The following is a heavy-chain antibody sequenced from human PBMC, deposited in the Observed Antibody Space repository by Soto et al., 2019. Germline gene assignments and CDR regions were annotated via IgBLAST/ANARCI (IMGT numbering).Heavy chain of an antibody. CDR2: INPSGGST. CDR3: ATGYCSGGSCYSSIRV. J-gene: IGHJ4*02. CDR1: GYTFTSYY. Sequence: QVQLVQSGAEVKKPGASVKVSCKASGYTFTSYYMHWVRQAPGQGLEWMGIINPSGGSTSYAQKFQGRVTMTRDTSTSTVYMELSSLRSEDTAVYYCATGYCSGGSCYSSIRVWGPGTLVTVSS. D-gene: IGHD2-15*01. V-gene: IGHV1-46*01.